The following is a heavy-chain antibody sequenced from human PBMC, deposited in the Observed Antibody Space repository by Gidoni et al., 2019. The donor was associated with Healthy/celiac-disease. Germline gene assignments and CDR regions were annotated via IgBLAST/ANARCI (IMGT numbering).Heavy chain of an antibody. CDR2: ISGSGGST. J-gene: IGHJ6*03. D-gene: IGHD6-19*01. Sequence: EVQLVESGGGLVQPGGSLRLSCAASCFAVTSYALSCVRQAPGKGLEWVSAISGSGGSTYYADSVKGRFTISRDNSKNTLYLQMNSLRAEDTAVYYCAKDLGIAVAVPRVHYYYYMDFWGKGTTVTVSS. V-gene: IGHV3-23*04. CDR3: AKDLGIAVAVPRVHYYYYMDF. CDR1: CFAVTSYA.